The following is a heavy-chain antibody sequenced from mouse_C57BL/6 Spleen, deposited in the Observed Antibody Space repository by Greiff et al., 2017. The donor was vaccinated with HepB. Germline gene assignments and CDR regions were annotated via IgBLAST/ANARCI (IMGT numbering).Heavy chain of an antibody. D-gene: IGHD1-1*01. V-gene: IGHV1-19*01. Sequence: VQLQQSGPVLVKPGASVKMSCKASGYTFTDYYMNWVKQSHGKSLEWIGVINPYNGGTSYNQKFKGKATLTVDKSSSTAYMELNSLTSEDSAVYYCARGTTVVEGYFDYWGQGTTLTVSS. CDR2: INPYNGGT. J-gene: IGHJ2*01. CDR1: GYTFTDYY. CDR3: ARGTTVVEGYFDY.